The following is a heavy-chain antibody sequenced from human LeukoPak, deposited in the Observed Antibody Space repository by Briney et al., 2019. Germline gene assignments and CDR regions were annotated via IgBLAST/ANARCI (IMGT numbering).Heavy chain of an antibody. CDR3: TRLSNIHCSGGSCYFDY. V-gene: IGHV3-73*01. Sequence: GGSLKLSCAASGFTFSGSPMHWVRQAPGKGLEWVGRIKTKANSYATAYAASVKGRFTISRDDSKNTAYLQMNSLKTEDTAVYYCTRLSNIHCSGGSCYFDYWGQGTLVTVSS. J-gene: IGHJ4*02. D-gene: IGHD2-15*01. CDR2: IKTKANSYAT. CDR1: GFTFSGSP.